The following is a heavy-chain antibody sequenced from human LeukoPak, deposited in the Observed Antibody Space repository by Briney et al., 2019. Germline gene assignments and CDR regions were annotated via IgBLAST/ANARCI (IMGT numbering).Heavy chain of an antibody. V-gene: IGHV3-64*01. J-gene: IGHJ4*02. CDR2: ISRNGRNT. D-gene: IGHD3-10*01. Sequence: GGSLRLSCAASGFTLSSYSMHWVRQAPGKGLEFVSAISRNGRNTYYANSVKGRFTISRDNAKNSLYLQMNSLRAEDTAVYYCARDLPQLLWFGELFDYWGQGTLVTVSS. CDR3: ARDLPQLLWFGELFDY. CDR1: GFTLSSYS.